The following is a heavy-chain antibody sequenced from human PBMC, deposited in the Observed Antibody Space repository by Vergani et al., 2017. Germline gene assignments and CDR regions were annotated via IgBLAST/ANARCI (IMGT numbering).Heavy chain of an antibody. D-gene: IGHD2-2*01. CDR2: ISWNSGSI. CDR1: GFTFDDYA. V-gene: IGHV3-9*01. Sequence: EVQLVESGGGLVQPGRSLRLSCAASGFTFDDYAMHWVRQAPGKGLEWVSGISWNSGSIGYADSVKGRFTISRDNAKNSLYLQMDSLRAEDTAVYYCAREYSSTSGRGFDFWGQGTKVTVSS. CDR3: AREYSSTSGRGFDF. J-gene: IGHJ3*01.